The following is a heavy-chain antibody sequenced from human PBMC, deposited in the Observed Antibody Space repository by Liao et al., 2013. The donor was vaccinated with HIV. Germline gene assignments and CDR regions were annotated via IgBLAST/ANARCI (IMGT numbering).Heavy chain of an antibody. J-gene: IGHJ4*02. CDR1: GGSLSSESYY. Sequence: QLQLQESGPGLVKPSETLSLTCTVSGGSLSSESYYWGWIRQPPGKGLEWIGSFYYSGGTYYNPSLKSRVTISVDTSKNQFSLKLRSLTAADTAVYYCARGPPIAVAASFDYWGQGTLVTVSS. V-gene: IGHV4-39*07. CDR2: FYYSGGT. CDR3: ARGPPIAVAASFDY. D-gene: IGHD6-19*01.